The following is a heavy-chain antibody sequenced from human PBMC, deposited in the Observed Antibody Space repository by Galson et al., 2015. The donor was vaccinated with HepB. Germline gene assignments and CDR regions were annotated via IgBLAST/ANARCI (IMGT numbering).Heavy chain of an antibody. CDR1: GGTFSSYT. CDR2: IIPILGIA. V-gene: IGHV1-69*10. CDR3: ASSYSSSWSPSGSGYGMDV. D-gene: IGHD6-13*01. Sequence: SVKVSCKASGGTFSSYTISWVRQAPGQGLEWMGGIIPILGIANYAQKFQGRVTITADKSTSTAYMELSSLRSEDTAVYYCASSYSSSWSPSGSGYGMDVWGQGTTVTVSS. J-gene: IGHJ6*02.